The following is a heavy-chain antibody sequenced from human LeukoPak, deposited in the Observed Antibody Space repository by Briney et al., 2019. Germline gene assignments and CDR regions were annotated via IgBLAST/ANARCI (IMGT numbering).Heavy chain of an antibody. CDR3: AALNPAPRASDI. Sequence: SETLSLTCAVYGGSFSGYFWSWIRQPPGKGLEWISEIDHRGSTNYNPSLKSRVTISVDTSKNQFSLKLSSVTAADTAVYYCAALNPAPRASDIWDQGTLVIVSS. CDR1: GGSFSGYF. J-gene: IGHJ3*02. CDR2: IDHRGST. D-gene: IGHD4/OR15-4a*01. V-gene: IGHV4-34*01.